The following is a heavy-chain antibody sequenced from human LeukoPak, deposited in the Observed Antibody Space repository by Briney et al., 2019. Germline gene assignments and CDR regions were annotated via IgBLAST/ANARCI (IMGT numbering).Heavy chain of an antibody. Sequence: SETLSLTCTVSGGSITPYYWGWIRQPPGKGLEWIGSIYYSGSTYYNPSLKSRVTISVDTSKNQFSLKLSSVTAADTAVYYCVYYGSGLRGMDVWGQGTTVTVSS. D-gene: IGHD3-10*01. V-gene: IGHV4-39*01. CDR1: GGSITPYY. J-gene: IGHJ6*02. CDR3: VYYGSGLRGMDV. CDR2: IYYSGST.